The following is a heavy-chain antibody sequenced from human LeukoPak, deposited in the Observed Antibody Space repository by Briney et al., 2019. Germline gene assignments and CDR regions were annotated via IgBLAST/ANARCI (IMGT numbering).Heavy chain of an antibody. V-gene: IGHV1-69*04. D-gene: IGHD3-22*01. CDR3: ARDRNYYDSSGYYLFDY. CDR2: IIPILGIA. CDR1: GGTFSSYA. Sequence: ASVKVSCKASGGTFSSYAISWVRQAPGQGLEWMGRIIPILGIANYAQKFQGRVTITADKSTSTAYMELSSLRSDDTAVYYCARDRNYYDSSGYYLFDYWGQGTLVTVSS. J-gene: IGHJ4*02.